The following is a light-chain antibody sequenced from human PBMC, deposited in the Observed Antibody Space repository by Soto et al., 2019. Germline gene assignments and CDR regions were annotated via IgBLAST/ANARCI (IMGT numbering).Light chain of an antibody. CDR3: QSYDSSLSGYV. CDR1: SANIGAAYN. CDR2: GNN. Sequence: QPVLTHPPSVSGAPGQRVTISSTGSSANIGAAYNVDWHQQLPGTAPKLLIYGNNNRPSGVPARFSGSKSVTSASLAIAGLQAEDEGDYYCQSYDSSLSGYVFGTGTKVTGL. V-gene: IGLV1-40*01. J-gene: IGLJ1*01.